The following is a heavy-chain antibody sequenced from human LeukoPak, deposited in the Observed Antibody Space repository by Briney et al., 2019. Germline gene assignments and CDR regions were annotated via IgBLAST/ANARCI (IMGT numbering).Heavy chain of an antibody. V-gene: IGHV4-39*01. Sequence: PSETPSLTCSVSGGSITTSFYCNWIRQPPGQGLEWIGSTHYSGSNSYNPSLSSRVSMSVDTSRHQCFLRLTSVTAADTAVYYCTRRDSPTTWFDPWGQGTLVTVSS. D-gene: IGHD1-1*01. J-gene: IGHJ5*02. CDR3: TRRDSPTTWFDP. CDR1: GGSITTSFY. CDR2: THYSGSN.